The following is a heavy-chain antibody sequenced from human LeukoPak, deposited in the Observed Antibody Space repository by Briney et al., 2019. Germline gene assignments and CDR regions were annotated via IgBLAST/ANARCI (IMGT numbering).Heavy chain of an antibody. CDR1: GGSVSTSRYY. J-gene: IGHJ4*02. CDR3: ANPDTSGWYYFDH. Sequence: AETLSLTCNVSGGSVSTSRYYWGWIRQPPGQGVDWIGTIYYMGTTYSSPSLKSRVTVSLDTSKNQLSLKLTSETAGHTAVYYCANPDTSGWYYFDHWGPGTLVTVSS. D-gene: IGHD6-19*01. V-gene: IGHV4-39*01. CDR2: IYYMGTT.